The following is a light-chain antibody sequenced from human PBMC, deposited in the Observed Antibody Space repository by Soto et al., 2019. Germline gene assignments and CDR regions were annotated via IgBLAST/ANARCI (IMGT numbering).Light chain of an antibody. CDR3: QQYGSSPLT. CDR1: QSVSSSY. CDR2: GAS. Sequence: EIVLTQSPATLSVSPGERATLSCRASQSVSSSYLAWYQQKPGQAPRLLIYGASSRAAGIPDRCSGSGSGTDFTITISRLEPEVYAVYYCQQYGSSPLTCGGGTKVEIK. J-gene: IGKJ4*01. V-gene: IGKV3-20*01.